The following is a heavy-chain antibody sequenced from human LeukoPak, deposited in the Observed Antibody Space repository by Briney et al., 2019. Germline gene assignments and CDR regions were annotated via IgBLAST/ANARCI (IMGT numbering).Heavy chain of an antibody. Sequence: SETLSLTCAVSGGSISSSNWWSWVRQPPGKGLEWIGEIYHSGSTNYNPSLKSRVTISVDKSKNQFSLKLSSVTAADTAVYYCARDPAAAERGYHFDYWGQGTLVTVSS. CDR1: GGSISSSNW. CDR3: ARDPAAAERGYHFDY. V-gene: IGHV4-4*02. J-gene: IGHJ4*02. D-gene: IGHD6-13*01. CDR2: IYHSGST.